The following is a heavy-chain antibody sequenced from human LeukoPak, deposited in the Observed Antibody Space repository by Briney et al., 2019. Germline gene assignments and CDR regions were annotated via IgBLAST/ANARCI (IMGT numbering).Heavy chain of an antibody. V-gene: IGHV3-30*18. CDR2: IPHDGSYE. CDR3: AKDGLWFGDLTYLDY. Sequence: PGGSLRLSCAGSGFTFSSFGMHWVRQAPGKGLEWVAVIPHDGSYEYYADSMKGRFTISRDTSKNTLYLQMNSLRAEDTAVYYCAKDGLWFGDLTYLDYWGQGVLVTVSS. D-gene: IGHD3-10*01. J-gene: IGHJ4*02. CDR1: GFTFSSFG.